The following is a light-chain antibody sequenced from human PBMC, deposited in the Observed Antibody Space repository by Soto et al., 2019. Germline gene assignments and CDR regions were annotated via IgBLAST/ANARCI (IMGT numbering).Light chain of an antibody. CDR2: KAS. Sequence: DIQMTQSPSTLSASVGDRVTITCRASQSINNRLVWYQQKPGIAPILLIYKASSLQSGVPSRFSGSGSGTEFNFTISSLQPAEFATYYCQQYNTYPWTFGHGTKVEI. CDR3: QQYNTYPWT. V-gene: IGKV1-5*03. J-gene: IGKJ1*01. CDR1: QSINNR.